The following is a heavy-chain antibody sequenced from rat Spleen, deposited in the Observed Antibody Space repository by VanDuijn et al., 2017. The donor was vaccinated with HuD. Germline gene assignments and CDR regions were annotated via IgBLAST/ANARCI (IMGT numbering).Heavy chain of an antibody. V-gene: IGHV2S1*01. Sequence: QVQLKESGPGLVQTSQTLSLTCTVSGFSLTSYHVSWVRQPPGKGLEWMGRIQSGGNTFYNSALKSRLSISRDTSKSQVFLKMNRLQTEDTAIYYCTREETTHYFDYWGQGGMVTVSS. CDR3: TREETTHYFDY. D-gene: IGHD4-2*01. J-gene: IGHJ2*01. CDR2: IQSGGNT. CDR1: GFSLTSYH.